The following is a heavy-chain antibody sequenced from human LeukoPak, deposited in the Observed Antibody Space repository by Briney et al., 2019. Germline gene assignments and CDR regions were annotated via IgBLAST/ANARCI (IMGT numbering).Heavy chain of an antibody. J-gene: IGHJ4*02. CDR2: IRSKANSYAT. CDR3: TRLDDSSGSGRDY. CDR1: GFTFSGSA. Sequence: GGSLRLSCAASGFTFSGSAMHWVRQASGKGLEWVGRIRSKANSYATAYAASVKGRFTISRDDSKNTAYLQMNSLKTEDTAVYYCTRLDDSSGSGRDYWGQGTLVTVSS. D-gene: IGHD3-22*01. V-gene: IGHV3-73*01.